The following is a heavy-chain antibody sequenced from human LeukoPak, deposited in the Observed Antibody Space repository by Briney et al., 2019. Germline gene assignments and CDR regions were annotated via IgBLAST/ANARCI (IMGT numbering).Heavy chain of an antibody. CDR3: AKASYSNYPVEY. J-gene: IGHJ4*02. V-gene: IGHV3-23*01. D-gene: IGHD4-11*01. CDR1: GFSVSNYY. CDR2: ISGSGGST. Sequence: PGGSLRLSCAASGFSVSNYYMSWVRQAPGKGLEWVSAISGSGGSTYYADSVKGRFTISRDNSKNTLYLQMNSLRAEDTAVYYCAKASYSNYPVEYWGQGTLVTVSS.